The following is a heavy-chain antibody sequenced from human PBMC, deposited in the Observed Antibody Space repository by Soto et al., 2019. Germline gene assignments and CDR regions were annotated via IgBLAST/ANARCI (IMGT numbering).Heavy chain of an antibody. V-gene: IGHV4-61*01. D-gene: IGHD3-9*01. Sequence: LSLTCTVSGGSVSSGSYYWSWIRQPPGKGLEWIGYIYYSGSTNYNPSLKSRVTISVDTSKNQFSLKLSSVTAADTAVYYCARVVGYDILTGYYNPYHWFDPWGQGTLVTVYS. CDR3: ARVVGYDILTGYYNPYHWFDP. CDR2: IYYSGST. J-gene: IGHJ5*02. CDR1: GGSVSSGSYY.